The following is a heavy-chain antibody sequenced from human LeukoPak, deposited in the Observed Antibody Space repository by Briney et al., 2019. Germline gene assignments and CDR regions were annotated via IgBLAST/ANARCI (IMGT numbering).Heavy chain of an antibody. J-gene: IGHJ5*02. D-gene: IGHD2-15*01. Sequence: GGSLRLSCAASGHSFSDYAWGWLRQAPGKGLEWVSGMSGSGGTYYADSVRGRFTISRDISKHTLHLQMDSLRADDTAVYYCAKGCLCYSGLSSWFDPWGQGTLVIVSS. CDR1: GHSFSDYA. CDR2: MSGSGGT. CDR3: AKGCLCYSGLSSWFDP. V-gene: IGHV3-23*01.